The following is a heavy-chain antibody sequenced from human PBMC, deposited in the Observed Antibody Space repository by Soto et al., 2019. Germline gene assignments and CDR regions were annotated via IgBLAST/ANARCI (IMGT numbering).Heavy chain of an antibody. J-gene: IGHJ5*02. CDR3: AKSVTTVAGTSWFDT. D-gene: IGHD6-19*01. Sequence: GGSLGLSCASAGFTFDDYAMHWVRQGPGKGLEWVSGISWNSGGIDYADSVKGRFTISRDNAKNSLYLQMNSLRAEDTALYYCAKSVTTVAGTSWFDTWGQGT. CDR2: ISWNSGGI. CDR1: GFTFDDYA. V-gene: IGHV3-9*01.